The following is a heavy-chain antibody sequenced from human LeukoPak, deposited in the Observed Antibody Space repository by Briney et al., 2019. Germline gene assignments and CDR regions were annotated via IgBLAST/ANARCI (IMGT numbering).Heavy chain of an antibody. J-gene: IGHJ3*02. CDR1: GGTNYA. V-gene: IGHV1-69*10. CDR3: ASWLRGVIGAFDI. CDR2: IIPILDVA. D-gene: IGHD3-10*01. Sequence: ASVKVSCKVSGGTNYAISWVRQAPGQGLEWMGGIIPILDVANSAQKFQGRVTFTADKSTSTAYMELRSLRSDDTAVYYCASWLRGVIGAFDIWGQGTMVTVSS.